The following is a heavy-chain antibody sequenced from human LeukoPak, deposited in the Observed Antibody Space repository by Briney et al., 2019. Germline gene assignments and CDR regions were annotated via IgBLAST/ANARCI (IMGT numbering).Heavy chain of an antibody. CDR1: GYTFTSYG. J-gene: IGHJ4*02. CDR2: ISAYNGNT. D-gene: IGHD4-11*01. Sequence: ASVKVSCKASGYTFTSYGISWVRQAPGQGLEWMGCISAYNGNTNYAQKLQGRVTMTTDTSTSTAYMELRSLRSDDTAVYYCARDPHAARDYSSGVFDYWGQGTLVTVSS. CDR3: ARDPHAARDYSSGVFDY. V-gene: IGHV1-18*01.